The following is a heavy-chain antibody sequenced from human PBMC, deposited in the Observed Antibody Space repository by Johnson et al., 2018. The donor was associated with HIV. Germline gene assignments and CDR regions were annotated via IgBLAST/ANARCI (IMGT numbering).Heavy chain of an antibody. D-gene: IGHD1-26*01. J-gene: IGHJ3*02. CDR2: ISNYGSNK. Sequence: QVQVVESGGGVVQPGRSLRLSCAASGFTFSSYAMHWVRQAPGKGLEWMAVISNYGSNKYYADSVKGRFTISRDNSQNTLSLQMNSLRPDDTAVYYCAREGTAEIVGATRGGDAFDIWGQGTMVTVSS. CDR1: GFTFSSYA. CDR3: AREGTAEIVGATRGGDAFDI. V-gene: IGHV3-30-3*01.